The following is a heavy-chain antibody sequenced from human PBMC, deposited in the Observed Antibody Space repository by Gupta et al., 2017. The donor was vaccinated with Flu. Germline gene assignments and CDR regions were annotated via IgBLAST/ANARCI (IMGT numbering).Heavy chain of an antibody. V-gene: IGHV3-9*01. CDR3: AKDKGITMVRGVIIPPYYYYYGMDV. CDR2: ISWNSGSI. Sequence: VQLVESGGGLVQPGRSLRLSCAASGFTFDADAMHWVRHSPGKGLEWVSGISWNSGSIGYADSVKGRFTISRDNAKNSLYLQMNSLRAEDTDLYYCAKDKGITMVRGVIIPPYYYYYGMDVWGQGTTGTLS. D-gene: IGHD3-10*01. CDR1: GFTFDADA. J-gene: IGHJ6*02.